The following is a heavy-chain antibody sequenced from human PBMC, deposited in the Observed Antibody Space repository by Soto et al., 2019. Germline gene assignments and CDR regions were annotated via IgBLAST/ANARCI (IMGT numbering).Heavy chain of an antibody. CDR3: AKAPVRVVVPAAIVWFDP. V-gene: IGHV3-23*01. Sequence: EVQLLESGGGLVQPGGSLILSCAASGFTFSSYAMSWVRQAPGKGLEWVSAISGSGGSTYYADSVKGRFTIARDNSKNTLYLQMNSLRAEDTAVYYCAKAPVRVVVPAAIVWFDPWGQGTLVTVSA. J-gene: IGHJ5*02. CDR1: GFTFSSYA. D-gene: IGHD2-2*01. CDR2: ISGSGGST.